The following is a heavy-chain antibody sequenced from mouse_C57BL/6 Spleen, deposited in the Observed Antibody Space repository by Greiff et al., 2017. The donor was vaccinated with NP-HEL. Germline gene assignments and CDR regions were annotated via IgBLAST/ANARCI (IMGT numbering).Heavy chain of an antibody. Sequence: QVQLQQPGAELVRPGSSVKLSCKASGYTFTSYWMHWVKQRPIQGLEWIGNIDPSDSETHYNQKFKDKATLTVDKSSSTAYMQLSSLTSEDSAVYFCAREGLGDHEEYTFGVWGTGTTVSVSS. CDR3: AREGLGDHEEYTFGV. V-gene: IGHV1-52*01. CDR1: GYTFTSYW. CDR2: IDPSDSET. J-gene: IGHJ1*03. D-gene: IGHD5-1*01.